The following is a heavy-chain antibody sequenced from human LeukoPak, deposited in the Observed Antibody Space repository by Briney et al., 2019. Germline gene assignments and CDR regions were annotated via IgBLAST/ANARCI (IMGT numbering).Heavy chain of an antibody. CDR1: VFTFISYW. D-gene: IGHD3-22*01. J-gene: IGHJ4*02. CDR3: ASDRYYYASSGYLFDY. V-gene: IGHV3-7*01. CDR2: IKQDGSEK. Sequence: GGSLRLSCAASVFTFISYWMGWVRQAPGKGLECVANIKQDGSEKYYVDSVKGGFTISRDNAKNSLYLQMHSLRAEDTDVYDCASDRYYYASSGYLFDYWGQRAMVAVSS.